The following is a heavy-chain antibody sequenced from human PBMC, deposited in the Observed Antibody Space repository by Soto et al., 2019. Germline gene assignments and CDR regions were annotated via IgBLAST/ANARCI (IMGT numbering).Heavy chain of an antibody. Sequence: QVHLVQSGAEVKKPGASVKVSCKTSGYTFSAYYMHWVRQAPGQGLERMGWINPKSGGTLYAQKFQGRVTTTRDTSISTAYMEFSRLRSDDTAVYYCARGGTFAYDTSGYSVYWGQGTLVTVSS. CDR2: INPKSGGT. D-gene: IGHD3-22*01. J-gene: IGHJ4*02. CDR1: GYTFSAYY. V-gene: IGHV1-2*02. CDR3: ARGGTFAYDTSGYSVY.